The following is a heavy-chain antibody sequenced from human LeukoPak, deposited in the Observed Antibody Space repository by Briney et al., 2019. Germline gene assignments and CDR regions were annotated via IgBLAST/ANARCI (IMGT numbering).Heavy chain of an antibody. CDR1: GLTFNNAW. J-gene: IGHJ4*02. D-gene: IGHD2-15*01. CDR3: STGGGTHDY. Sequence: GGSLGLSCAASGLTFNNAWMNWVRQAPGKGLEWVGRIRSRSAGGTTDYGAPVKGRFTISRDDSKNTLYLQMNSLKTEDTAVYYCSTGGGTHDYWGQGTLVTVSS. V-gene: IGHV3-15*01. CDR2: IRSRSAGGTT.